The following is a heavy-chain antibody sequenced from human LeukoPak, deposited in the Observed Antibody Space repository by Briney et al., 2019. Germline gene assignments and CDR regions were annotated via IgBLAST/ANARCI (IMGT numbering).Heavy chain of an antibody. CDR1: GGSISSGDYY. CDR2: IYYSGST. D-gene: IGHD3-3*01. Sequence: SETLSLTCTVSGGSISSGDYYWSWIRQPPGKGLEWIGYIYYSGSTYYNPSLKSRVTISVDTSKNQFSLKLSSVTAADTAVYYCAREGTYDFWSGYSTPGSFDYWGQGTLVTVSS. V-gene: IGHV4-30-4*01. CDR3: AREGTYDFWSGYSTPGSFDY. J-gene: IGHJ4*02.